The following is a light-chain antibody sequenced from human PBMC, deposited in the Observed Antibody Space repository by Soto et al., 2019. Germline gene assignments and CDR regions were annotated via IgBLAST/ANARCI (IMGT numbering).Light chain of an antibody. J-gene: IGKJ2*01. CDR1: QTIGTF. V-gene: IGKV1-39*01. CDR3: QQAYSRSYS. Sequence: DIQMTQSPSSLSASVRDRVTMTCRASQTIGTFLNWYQQRPGKAPKLLISVAFSLQGGVPSRFSGSGSGSHFTLTITSRQLEDFATYYCQQAYSRSYSFGQGTKLQF. CDR2: VAF.